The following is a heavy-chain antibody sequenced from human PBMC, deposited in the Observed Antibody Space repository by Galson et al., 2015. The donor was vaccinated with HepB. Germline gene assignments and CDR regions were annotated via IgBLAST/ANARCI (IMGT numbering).Heavy chain of an antibody. CDR1: GFTFSDSF. CDR2: INPSGSYA. Sequence: LRLSCATSGFTFSDSFMSWIRQAPGKGLEWVSFINPSGSYAKYADSVKGRFTISIDNAENSVYLQMNSLRAENTAIYYCAREYYANPDHWGQGTQVTVSS. J-gene: IGHJ5*02. V-gene: IGHV3-11*06. D-gene: IGHD3-16*01. CDR3: AREYYANPDH.